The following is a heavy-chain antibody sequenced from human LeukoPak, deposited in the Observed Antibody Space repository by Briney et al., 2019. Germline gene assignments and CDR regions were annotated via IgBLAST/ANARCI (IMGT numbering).Heavy chain of an antibody. CDR2: VYSGGST. J-gene: IGHJ4*02. CDR1: GFTVSNNY. Sequence: GGSLRLSCAASGFTVSNNYMSWVRQAPGKGLEWVSVVYSGGSTYSADSVKGRFTISRDNSKNTLYLQMNSLRAEDSAVYYCARDRYSHGFALDCWGQGTLVTVSS. D-gene: IGHD5-18*01. CDR3: ARDRYSHGFALDC. V-gene: IGHV3-66*02.